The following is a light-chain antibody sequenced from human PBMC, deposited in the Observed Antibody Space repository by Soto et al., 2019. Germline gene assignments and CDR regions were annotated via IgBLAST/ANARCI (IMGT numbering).Light chain of an antibody. CDR1: RSDVGGYNY. J-gene: IGLJ2*01. CDR2: EVY. CDR3: SSYAASDNFVV. V-gene: IGLV2-8*01. Sequence: QSALTQPPSASGSPGQSVTISCTGTRSDVGGYNYVSWYQHHPGKAPKLIIYEVYKRPSGVPDRFSGSKSVNTASLTVSGLQAEDEADYYCSSYAASDNFVVFGGGTKVTVL.